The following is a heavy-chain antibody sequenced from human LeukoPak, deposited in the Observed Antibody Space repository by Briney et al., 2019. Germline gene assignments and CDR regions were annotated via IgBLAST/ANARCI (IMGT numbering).Heavy chain of an antibody. CDR2: TFSNGNIA. D-gene: IGHD5-12*01. Sequence: PGGSLRLSCTGSGFTFGSYALHWVRQAPGKGLEWVAVTFSNGNIAYYGDSVKGRFAISRDNSKNTLYLQMNSLRSEDTAIYYCARGGVATVHFCFDYWGQGALVTVSS. V-gene: IGHV3-30*09. CDR3: ARGGVATVHFCFDY. J-gene: IGHJ4*02. CDR1: GFTFGSYA.